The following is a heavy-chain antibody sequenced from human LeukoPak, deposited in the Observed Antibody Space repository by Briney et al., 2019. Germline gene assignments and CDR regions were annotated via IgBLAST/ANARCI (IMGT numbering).Heavy chain of an antibody. D-gene: IGHD3-9*01. CDR1: GFTFSSYS. CDR2: ISSSSSTI. J-gene: IGHJ5*02. CDR3: ARDRIPLLRYFERPPFDP. Sequence: TGGSLRLSCAASGFTFSSYSMNWVRQAPGKGLEWVSYISSSSSTIYYADSVKGRFTISRDNAKNSLYLQMNSLRAEDTAVYYCARDRIPLLRYFERPPFDPWGQGTLVTVSS. V-gene: IGHV3-48*04.